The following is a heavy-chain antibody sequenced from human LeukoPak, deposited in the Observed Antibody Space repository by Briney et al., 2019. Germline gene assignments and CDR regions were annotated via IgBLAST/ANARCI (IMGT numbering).Heavy chain of an antibody. CDR3: ARGEYPLDAFDI. V-gene: IGHV1-18*01. D-gene: IGHD2-2*01. Sequence: GASVKVSCEASGYTFSNYGINWVRQAPGQGLEWIGWISAYNDNTNYAQKLQGRVTMTTDTSTTTAYMELRSLTPDDTAVYYCARGEYPLDAFDIWGQGTKVTVSS. CDR1: GYTFSNYG. J-gene: IGHJ3*02. CDR2: ISAYNDNT.